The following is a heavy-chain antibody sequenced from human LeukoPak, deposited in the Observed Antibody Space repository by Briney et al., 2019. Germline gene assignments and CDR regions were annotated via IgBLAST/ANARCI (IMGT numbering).Heavy chain of an antibody. CDR2: IYYSGST. J-gene: IGHJ4*02. Sequence: SETLSLTCTVSGGSISSSSYYWSWIWQPPGKGLEWIGYIYYSGSTNYNPSLKSRVTISVDTSKNQFSLKLSSVTAADTAVYYCAREMCSSTSCQFDYWGQGTLVTVSS. CDR3: AREMCSSTSCQFDY. CDR1: GGSISSSSYY. D-gene: IGHD2-2*01. V-gene: IGHV4-61*01.